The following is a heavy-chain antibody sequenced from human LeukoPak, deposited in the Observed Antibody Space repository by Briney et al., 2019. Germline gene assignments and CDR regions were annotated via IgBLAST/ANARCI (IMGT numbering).Heavy chain of an antibody. V-gene: IGHV4-34*01. D-gene: IGHD3-16*01. CDR2: INHSGST. CDR1: GGSFSGYY. Sequence: SETLSLTCAVYGGSFSGYYWSWIRQPPGKGLEGIGEINHSGSTNYNPPLKMTVTISVDASKNQFSLKLSSVTAADTAVYYCARDPGGRGWFDPWGQGTLVTVSS. CDR3: ARDPGGRGWFDP. J-gene: IGHJ5*02.